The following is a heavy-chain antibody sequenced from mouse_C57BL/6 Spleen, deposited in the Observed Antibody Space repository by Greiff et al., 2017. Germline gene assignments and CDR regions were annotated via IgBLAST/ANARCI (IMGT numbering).Heavy chain of an antibody. J-gene: IGHJ3*01. CDR2: IYPGSGNT. CDR3: AREGVYYDYGAGFGC. CDR1: GYTFTDYY. Sequence: VQLQQSGAELVRPGASVKLSCKASGYTFTDYYINWVKQRPGQGLEWIARIYPGSGNTYYNEKFKGKATLTAEKSSSTAYMQLSSLTSEDSAVYFCAREGVYYDYGAGFGCWGQGALVTVSA. V-gene: IGHV1-76*01. D-gene: IGHD2-4*01.